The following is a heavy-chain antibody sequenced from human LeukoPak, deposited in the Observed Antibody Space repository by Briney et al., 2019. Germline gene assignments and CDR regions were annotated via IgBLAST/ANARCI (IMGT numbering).Heavy chain of an antibody. Sequence: SETLSLTCAVYGGSFSGYYWSWIRQPPGKGLEWSGEINHSGSTNYNPSLKSRVTISVDTSKNQFSLKLSSVTAADTAVYYCARRRGSRRPGFYYYYYMDVWGKGTTVTVSS. CDR1: GGSFSGYY. D-gene: IGHD3-10*01. CDR2: INHSGST. CDR3: ARRRGSRRPGFYYYYYMDV. J-gene: IGHJ6*03. V-gene: IGHV4-34*01.